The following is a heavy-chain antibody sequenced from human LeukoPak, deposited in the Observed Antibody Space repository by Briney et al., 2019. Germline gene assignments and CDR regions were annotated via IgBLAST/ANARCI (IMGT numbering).Heavy chain of an antibody. CDR1: GGSISSSSYY. J-gene: IGHJ4*02. CDR2: IYYSGST. CDR3: ATTRVGATRGFFDY. D-gene: IGHD1-26*01. V-gene: IGHV4-39*01. Sequence: SETLSLTCTVSGGSISSSSYYWGWTRQPPGKGLEWIGSIYYSGSTYYNPSLKSRVTVSVDTSKNQFSLKLSSVTAADTAVHYCATTRVGATRGFFDYWGQGTLVTVSS.